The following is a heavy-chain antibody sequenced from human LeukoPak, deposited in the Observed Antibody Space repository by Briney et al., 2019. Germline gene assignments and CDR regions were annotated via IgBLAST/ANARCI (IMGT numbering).Heavy chain of an antibody. V-gene: IGHV4-59*12. CDR1: GGSISSYY. CDR3: ARTSRTSGTTLPGDAIDI. D-gene: IGHD1-1*01. Sequence: SETLSLTCTVSGGSISSYYWSWIRQPPGKGLEWIGYIYYSGSTNYNPSLKSRVTMSVDTSKNQFSLKMTSVTAADTAIFYCARTSRTSGTTLPGDAIDIWGQGTMVTVSS. CDR2: IYYSGST. J-gene: IGHJ3*02.